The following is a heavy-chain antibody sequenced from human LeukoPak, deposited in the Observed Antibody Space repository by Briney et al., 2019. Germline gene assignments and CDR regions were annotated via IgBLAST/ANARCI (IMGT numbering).Heavy chain of an antibody. D-gene: IGHD3-9*01. CDR1: GFTFSSYG. Sequence: GGSLRLSCAASGFTFSSYGMHWVRQAPGKGLEWVAVIWYDGSNKYYADSVKGRFTISRDNSKNTLYLQMNSLRAEDTAVDYCARDRTIYYDILTGYPASYGMDVWGKGTTVTVSS. J-gene: IGHJ6*04. CDR3: ARDRTIYYDILTGYPASYGMDV. V-gene: IGHV3-33*01. CDR2: IWYDGSNK.